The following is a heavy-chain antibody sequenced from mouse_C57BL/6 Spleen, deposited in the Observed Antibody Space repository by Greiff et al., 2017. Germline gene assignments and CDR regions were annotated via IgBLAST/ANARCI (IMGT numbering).Heavy chain of an antibody. CDR3: ARSGPYYYGSSYDWYFDV. D-gene: IGHD1-1*01. V-gene: IGHV15-2*01. Sequence: VQLQQSGSELRSPGSSVKLSCKDFDSEVFPIAYMSWVRQKPGHGFEWIGGILPSIGRTIYGEKFEDKATWDADPLSNTAYLELNSLTSEDSAIYYGARSGPYYYGSSYDWYFDVWGTGTTVTVSS. J-gene: IGHJ1*03. CDR2: ILPSIGRT. CDR1: DSEVFPIAY.